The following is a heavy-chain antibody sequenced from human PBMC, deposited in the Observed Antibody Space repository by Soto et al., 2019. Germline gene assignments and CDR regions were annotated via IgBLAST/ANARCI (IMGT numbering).Heavy chain of an antibody. D-gene: IGHD6-6*01. CDR3: ARFYTGRIAARPYFYYYYGMDV. CDR2: INHSGST. CDR1: GGSFSGYY. J-gene: IGHJ6*02. Sequence: QVQLQQWGAGLLKPSETLSLTCAVYGGSFSGYYWSWIRQPPGKGLEWLGEINHSGSTNYNTSLKCQVSISVATAKYQFTLKLSSVTAADTAGYYCARFYTGRIAARPYFYYYYGMDVWGQGTTVTVSS. V-gene: IGHV4-34*01.